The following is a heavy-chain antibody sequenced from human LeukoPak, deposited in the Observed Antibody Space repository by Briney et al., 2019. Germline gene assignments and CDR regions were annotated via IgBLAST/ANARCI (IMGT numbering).Heavy chain of an antibody. V-gene: IGHV1-69*04. CDR1: GGTFSSYA. Sequence: GASVKVSCKASGGTFSSYAISWVRQAPGQGLEWMGRIIPIFGIANYAQKFQGRVTTTADKSTSTAYMELSSLRSEDTAVYYCAREWRGSLGELSLSFDYWGQGTLVTVSS. J-gene: IGHJ4*02. D-gene: IGHD3-16*02. CDR2: IIPIFGIA. CDR3: AREWRGSLGELSLSFDY.